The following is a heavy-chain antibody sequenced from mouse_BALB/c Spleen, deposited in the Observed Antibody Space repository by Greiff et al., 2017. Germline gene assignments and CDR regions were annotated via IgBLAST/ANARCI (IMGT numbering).Heavy chain of an antibody. CDR2: IYPGNSDT. CDR3: TRRHYYGYDFDY. CDR1: GYSFTSYW. Sequence: EVQLQQSGTVLARPGASVKMSCKASGYSFTSYWMHWVKQRPGQGLEWIGAIYPGNSDTSYNQKFKGKAKLTAVTSASTAYMELSSLTNEDSAVYYCTRRHYYGYDFDYWGQGTTLTVSS. V-gene: IGHV1-5*01. J-gene: IGHJ2*01. D-gene: IGHD1-2*01.